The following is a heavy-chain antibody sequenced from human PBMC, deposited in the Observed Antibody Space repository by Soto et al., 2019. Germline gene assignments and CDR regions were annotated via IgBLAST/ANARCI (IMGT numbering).Heavy chain of an antibody. D-gene: IGHD3-3*02. CDR1: GINFLTYA. CDR2: ISSSGIT. J-gene: IGHJ4*02. Sequence: DVQLLESGGGLVQPGGSLRFSCAAPGINFLTYAMAWVRQAPGKGLEWVSVISSSGITYYADSVKGRFTISRDISNSTLFLQMNSLRVEDTAVYYCTKMGTSIWYMDHFDYWGRGSLVTVSS. V-gene: IGHV3-23*01. CDR3: TKMGTSIWYMDHFDY.